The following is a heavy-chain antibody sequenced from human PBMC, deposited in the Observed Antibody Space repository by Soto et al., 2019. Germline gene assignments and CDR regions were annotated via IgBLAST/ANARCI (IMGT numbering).Heavy chain of an antibody. Sequence: ASVKVSCKASGSTFTSSGISWVRQAPGQGLEWMGRISVYNGNTNYSQKLQGRVTMTTDTSASTAYRELSSLRSEDTAVYYCARAYLVDFDYWGQGTLVTVSS. V-gene: IGHV1-18*01. CDR1: GSTFTSSG. J-gene: IGHJ4*02. CDR2: ISVYNGNT. CDR3: ARAYLVDFDY. D-gene: IGHD2-21*01.